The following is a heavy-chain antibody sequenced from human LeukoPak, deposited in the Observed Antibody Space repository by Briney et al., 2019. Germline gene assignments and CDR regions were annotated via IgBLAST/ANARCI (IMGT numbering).Heavy chain of an antibody. D-gene: IGHD1-26*01. CDR2: ISAYNGNT. V-gene: IGHV1-18*01. Sequence: ASVKVSCKASGYTFTSYGISWVRQAPGQGLEWMGWISAYNGNTNYAQKLQGRVTITADKSTSTAYMELSSLRSEDTAVYYCAPTDAGSGSYSGYWGQGTLVTVSS. J-gene: IGHJ4*02. CDR1: GYTFTSYG. CDR3: APTDAGSGSYSGY.